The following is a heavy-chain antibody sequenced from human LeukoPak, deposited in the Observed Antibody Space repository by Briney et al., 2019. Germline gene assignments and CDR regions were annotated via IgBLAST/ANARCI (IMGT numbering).Heavy chain of an antibody. CDR2: IWYDGSNK. V-gene: IGHV3-33*01. CDR1: RFSFSSYG. D-gene: IGHD3-22*01. CDR3: ARGYYYDSSGHIDY. Sequence: GGSLRLSCAASRFSFSSYGMHWVRQAPGKGLEGVAVIWYDGSNKYCADSVKGRFTISRDNSKNTLYLQMNSLRAEDTAVYYCARGYYYDSSGHIDYWGQGTLVTVSS. J-gene: IGHJ4*02.